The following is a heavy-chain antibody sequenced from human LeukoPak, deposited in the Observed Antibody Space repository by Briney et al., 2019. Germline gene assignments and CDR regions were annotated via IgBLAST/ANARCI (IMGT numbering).Heavy chain of an antibody. J-gene: IGHJ4*02. CDR1: GFTFSSYG. D-gene: IGHD3-22*01. CDR2: IWYDGSNK. CDR3: AKPDGSSGQGPFDY. V-gene: IGHV3-33*06. Sequence: ERSLRLACAASGFTFSSYGMHWVRQAPGKGLEWVAVIWYDGSNKYYADSVKGRFTISRDNSKNTLYLQMNSLRAEDTAVYYCAKPDGSSGQGPFDYWGQGTLVTVSS.